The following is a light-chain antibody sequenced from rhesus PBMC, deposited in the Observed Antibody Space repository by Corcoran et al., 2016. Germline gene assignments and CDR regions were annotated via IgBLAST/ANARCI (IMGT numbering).Light chain of an antibody. Sequence: DIQMSQSPSSLSASVGDKVTITCRASQGISNALAWYQQKPGKAPKLLIYAASSLESGVPSRFSGSRSRTNFTLTISSLQPEDFATYYCQQGYSTPWTFGQGTKVEIK. CDR1: QGISNA. V-gene: IGKV1-33*02. CDR2: AAS. CDR3: QQGYSTPWT. J-gene: IGKJ1*01.